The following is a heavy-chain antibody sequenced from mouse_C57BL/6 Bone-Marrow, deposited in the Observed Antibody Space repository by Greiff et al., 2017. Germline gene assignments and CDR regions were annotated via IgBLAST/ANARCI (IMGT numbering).Heavy chain of an antibody. CDR1: GFNIKDDY. CDR2: IDPENGDT. J-gene: IGHJ1*03. D-gene: IGHD1-1*01. V-gene: IGHV14-4*01. Sequence: VQLKQSGAELVRPGASVKLSCTASGFNIKDDYMHWVKQRPEQGLEWIGWIDPENGDTEYASKFQGKATITADTSSNTAYLQLSSLTSEDTAVYYCTTNYGSSYWYFDDWGTGTTVTVSS. CDR3: TTNYGSSYWYFDD.